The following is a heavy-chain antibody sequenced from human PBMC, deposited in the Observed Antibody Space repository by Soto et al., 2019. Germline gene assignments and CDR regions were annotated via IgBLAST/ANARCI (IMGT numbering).Heavy chain of an antibody. CDR1: GGSIISGGYS. CDR3: ARAAAEQLAYFNY. J-gene: IGHJ4*02. V-gene: IGHV4-30-2*01. D-gene: IGHD6-6*01. Sequence: PSETLSLTCAVSGGSIISGGYSWSWIRQPPGKGLEWIGYIYHTGSTYYTPSLESRVTISVDRSKNHFSLRLTSVTAADTAVYSCARAAAEQLAYFNYWGQGALVTVSS. CDR2: IYHTGST.